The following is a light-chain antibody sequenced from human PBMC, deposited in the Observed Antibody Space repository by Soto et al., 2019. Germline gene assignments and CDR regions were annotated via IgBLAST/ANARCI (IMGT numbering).Light chain of an antibody. CDR1: QSVRSN. Sequence: IVITQSPATLSVTPGERATLSCRASQSVRSNFAWYQQKPGQPPRLFIYVASTRATGIPASFSASGYGSEFTFSICSLQSQDFVVYFCQQYNDWLPSFGQGTKVDIK. J-gene: IGKJ1*01. V-gene: IGKV3-15*01. CDR2: VAS. CDR3: QQYNDWLPS.